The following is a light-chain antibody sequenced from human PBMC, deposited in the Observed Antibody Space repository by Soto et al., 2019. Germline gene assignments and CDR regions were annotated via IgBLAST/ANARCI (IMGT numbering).Light chain of an antibody. CDR1: QSVSSSY. V-gene: IGKV3-20*01. Sequence: EIVLTQSPGTLSLSPGERATLSCRASQSVSSSYLAWYQQKPGQAPRLLIYGTSSRATAIPDRFSGSGSGTHFTLTISRLEPEDFPVYYCQQYGSSSWTFGQGTKVEIK. CDR3: QQYGSSSWT. J-gene: IGKJ1*01. CDR2: GTS.